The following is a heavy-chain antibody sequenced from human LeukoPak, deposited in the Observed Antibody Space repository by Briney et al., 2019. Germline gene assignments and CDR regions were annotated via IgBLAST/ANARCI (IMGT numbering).Heavy chain of an antibody. J-gene: IGHJ4*02. V-gene: IGHV3-30-3*01. D-gene: IGHD3-10*01. CDR2: ISYDGSNK. CDR1: GFTFSSNA. CDR3: ARDFPPVYYYGSGSFV. Sequence: GGSLRLSCAASGFTFSSNAMHWVRQAPGKGLEWVAVISYDGSNKYYADSVKGRFTISRDNSKNTLYLQMNSLRAEDTAVYYCARDFPPVYYYGSGSFVGGQGTLVTVSS.